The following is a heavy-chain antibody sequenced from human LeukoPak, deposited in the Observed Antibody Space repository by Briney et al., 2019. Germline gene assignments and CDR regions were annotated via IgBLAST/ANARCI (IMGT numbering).Heavy chain of an antibody. D-gene: IGHD2-15*01. V-gene: IGHV4-39*01. CDR1: GGSISSSPYY. J-gene: IGHJ4*02. CDR3: ARLNPVGQDCTGANCYTLYFFDY. CDR2: VDYSGTT. Sequence: PSETPSLTCTASGGSISSSPYYWGWIRQPPGKGLEWIGSVDYSGTTYYNPSLKSRVTISADTSKNQFSLNLASVTAADTTVYYCARLNPVGQDCTGANCYTLYFFDYWGQGSLVTVSS.